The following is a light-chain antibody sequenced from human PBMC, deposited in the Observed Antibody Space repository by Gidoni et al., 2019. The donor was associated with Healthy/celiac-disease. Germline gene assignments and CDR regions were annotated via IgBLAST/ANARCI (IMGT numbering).Light chain of an antibody. V-gene: IGLV3-1*01. CDR1: KLGNKY. J-gene: IGLJ3*02. CDR2: RDS. Sequence: SYELTQPPSVSVSPGQTASITCSGDKLGNKYVCWYQQRQGQSPVLVIYRDSKRPSGIPERFSGSNSGNTATLTISGTQAMDEADYYCQAWDSSTVVFGGGTKLTVL. CDR3: QAWDSSTVV.